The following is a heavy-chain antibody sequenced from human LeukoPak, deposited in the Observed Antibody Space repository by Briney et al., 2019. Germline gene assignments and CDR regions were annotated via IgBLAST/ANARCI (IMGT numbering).Heavy chain of an antibody. CDR3: ARSEGNIAVAAYYFDY. D-gene: IGHD6-19*01. Sequence: GGSLRLSCAASGFTFSSYSMSWVRQAPGKGLEWVSSISSSSSYIYYADSVKGRFTISRDNAKNSLYLQTNSLRAEDTAVYYCARSEGNIAVAAYYFDYWGQGTLVTVSS. J-gene: IGHJ4*02. CDR2: ISSSSSYI. V-gene: IGHV3-21*01. CDR1: GFTFSSYS.